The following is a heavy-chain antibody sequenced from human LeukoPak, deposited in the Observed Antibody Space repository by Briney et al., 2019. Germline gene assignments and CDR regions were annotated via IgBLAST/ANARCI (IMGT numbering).Heavy chain of an antibody. CDR1: GYTFINYG. Sequence: ASVTVSCKASGYTFINYGISWVRQAPGQGLEWMGWISGYNGNTNYTQELQGRVSMTTDTSTSTAYMELRSLRSDDTAVYYCARVRYYDFWSDPRWFDPWGQGTLVTVSS. J-gene: IGHJ5*02. CDR2: ISGYNGNT. V-gene: IGHV1-18*01. D-gene: IGHD3-3*01. CDR3: ARVRYYDFWSDPRWFDP.